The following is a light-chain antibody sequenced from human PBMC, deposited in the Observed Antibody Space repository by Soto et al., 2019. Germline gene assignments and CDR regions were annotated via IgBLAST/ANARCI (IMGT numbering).Light chain of an antibody. CDR1: QSVSSN. V-gene: IGKV3-11*01. CDR3: QQRSNLPPT. J-gene: IGKJ5*01. Sequence: ETVLTQSPATLSLSPGESATLSCRASQSVSSNLAWYQQKPGQAPRLLIYGASTRATGIPARFSGSGSGTEFTLTISSLEPEDFAVYYCQQRSNLPPTFGQGTRLEIK. CDR2: GAS.